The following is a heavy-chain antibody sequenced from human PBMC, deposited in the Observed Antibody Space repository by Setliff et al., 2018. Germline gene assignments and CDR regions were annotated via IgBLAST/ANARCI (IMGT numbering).Heavy chain of an antibody. CDR3: ARTAGSSSASGFDY. Sequence: GGSLRLSCAASGFTFSSYNMNWVRQAPGKGLEWVSSISGSSTYTYYADSVKGRFTISRDNAKDSLYLQMNSLRAEDTAVYYCARTAGSSSASGFDYWGQGTLVTV. J-gene: IGHJ4*02. V-gene: IGHV3-21*03. CDR2: ISGSSTYT. CDR1: GFTFSSYN. D-gene: IGHD2-15*01.